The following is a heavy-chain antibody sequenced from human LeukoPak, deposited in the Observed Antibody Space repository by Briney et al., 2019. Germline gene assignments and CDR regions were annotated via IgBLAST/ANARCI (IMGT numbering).Heavy chain of an antibody. Sequence: SETLSLTCTVSGGSISSSSYYWGWIRQPPGKGLEWIGSIYYSGSTYYNPSLKSRVTISVDTSKNQFSLKLSSVTAADTAVYFCARSPTKRVTDDYWGQGTLVTVSS. CDR1: GGSISSSSYY. J-gene: IGHJ4*02. V-gene: IGHV4-39*07. D-gene: IGHD5-18*01. CDR3: ARSPTKRVTDDY. CDR2: IYYSGST.